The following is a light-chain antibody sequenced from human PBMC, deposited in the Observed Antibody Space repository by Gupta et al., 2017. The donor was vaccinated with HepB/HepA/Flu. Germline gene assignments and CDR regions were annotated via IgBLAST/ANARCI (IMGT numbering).Light chain of an antibody. Sequence: IVLTQSPATLSLSPGERATLSCRASQSVSSYLAWYQQKPGQAPRLLIYDASNRATGFPARFSGSGSGTEFTLTISSREPEDFAVYYCQQRSNWLLTFGQGTKVEIK. CDR2: DAS. V-gene: IGKV3-11*01. CDR1: QSVSSY. J-gene: IGKJ1*01. CDR3: QQRSNWLLT.